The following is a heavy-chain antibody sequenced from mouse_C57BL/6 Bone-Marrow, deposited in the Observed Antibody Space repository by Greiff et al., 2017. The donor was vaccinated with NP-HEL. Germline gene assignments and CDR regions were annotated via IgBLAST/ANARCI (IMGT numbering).Heavy chain of an antibody. CDR3: AREGNYDYAMDY. CDR1: GFTFSSYA. Sequence: EVQLQESGGGLVKPGGSLKLSCAASGFTFSSYAMSWVRQTPEKRLEWVATISDGGSYTYYPDNVKGRFTISRDNAKNNLYLQMSHLKSEDTAMYYCAREGNYDYAMDYWGQGTSVTVSS. D-gene: IGHD2-1*01. J-gene: IGHJ4*01. V-gene: IGHV5-4*01. CDR2: ISDGGSYT.